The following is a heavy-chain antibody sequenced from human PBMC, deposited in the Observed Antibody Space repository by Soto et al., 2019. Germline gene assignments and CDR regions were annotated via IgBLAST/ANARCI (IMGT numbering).Heavy chain of an antibody. D-gene: IGHD6-19*01. Sequence: GGSLRLSCAASGFTFSNYWMSWVRQAPGKGLEWVANIKQDGSENYYVDSVKGRFTTSRDNTKNSFYLQMNSLRAEDTAVYYCARDHINGWKFVYGGRGTLVTVSS. V-gene: IGHV3-7*01. CDR1: GFTFSNYW. J-gene: IGHJ4*02. CDR3: ARDHINGWKFVY. CDR2: IKQDGSEN.